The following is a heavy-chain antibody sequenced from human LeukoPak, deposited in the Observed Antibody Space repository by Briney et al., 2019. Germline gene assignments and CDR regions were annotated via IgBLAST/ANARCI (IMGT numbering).Heavy chain of an antibody. CDR3: ARGRSGWFAEYFQH. V-gene: IGHV4-34*01. CDR2: INHSGST. Sequence: SETLSLTCAVYGGSFSGYYWSWIRQPPGKGLEWIGEINHSGSTNYNPSLKSRVTISVDTSKNQFSLKLSSVTAADTAVYYCARGRSGWFAEYFQHWGQGTLVTVSS. CDR1: GGSFSGYY. D-gene: IGHD6-19*01. J-gene: IGHJ1*01.